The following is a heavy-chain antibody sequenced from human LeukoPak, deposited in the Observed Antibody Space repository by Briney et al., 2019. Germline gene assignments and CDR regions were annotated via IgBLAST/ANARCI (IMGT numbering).Heavy chain of an antibody. CDR2: ISSSSSTI. V-gene: IGHV3-48*04. D-gene: IGHD5-24*01. Sequence: QPGGSLRLSCAASGFTFSSYSMNWVRQAPGKGLEWVSYISSSSSTIYYADSVKGRFTISRDNAKNSLYLQMNSLRAEDTAVYYCARGGSGWLQLTYGNFDYWGQGTLVTVSS. CDR1: GFTFSSYS. CDR3: ARGGSGWLQLTYGNFDY. J-gene: IGHJ4*02.